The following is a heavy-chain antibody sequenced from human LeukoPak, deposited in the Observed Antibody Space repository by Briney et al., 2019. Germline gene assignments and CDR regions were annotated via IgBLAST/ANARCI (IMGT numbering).Heavy chain of an antibody. CDR1: GFTFSSYG. CDR2: IRYDGSNK. J-gene: IGHJ4*02. V-gene: IGHV3-30*02. CDR3: AKEGYYYDSSGYYRYFDY. Sequence: GGSLRLSCAASGFTFSSYGMHWVRRAPGKGLEWVAFIRYDGSNKYYADSVKGRFTISRDNSKNTLYLQMNSLRAEDTAVYYCAKEGYYYDSSGYYRYFDYWGQGTLVTVSS. D-gene: IGHD3-22*01.